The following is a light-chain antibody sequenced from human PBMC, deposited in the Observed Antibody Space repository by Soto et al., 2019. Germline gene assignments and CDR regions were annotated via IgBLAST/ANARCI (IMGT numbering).Light chain of an antibody. CDR2: EGS. Sequence: QSALTQPASVSGSPGQSITISCTGTISDVGGYDFVSWYQQHPGKAPKLLIYEGSKRPSGVSSRFSGSKSGNTASLTISGLQAEDEADYYCCSYAGSSTSWVFGGGTKLTVL. J-gene: IGLJ3*02. V-gene: IGLV2-23*01. CDR1: ISDVGGYDF. CDR3: CSYAGSSTSWV.